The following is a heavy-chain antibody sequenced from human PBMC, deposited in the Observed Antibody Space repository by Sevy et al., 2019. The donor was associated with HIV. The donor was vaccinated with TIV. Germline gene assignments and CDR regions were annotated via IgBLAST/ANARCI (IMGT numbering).Heavy chain of an antibody. D-gene: IGHD3-10*01. J-gene: IGHJ4*02. CDR3: VRAGACGTYDS. V-gene: IGHV3-7*01. Sequence: GSLRLSCAASGFNFNKYGMRWVRQAPGKGLEYVASIKGDGSEKDYMDSVMGRFTISRDNAENLLYLQMNSLRAEDTSGYHCVRAGACGTYDSWGQGTLVTVSS. CDR1: GFNFNKYG. CDR2: IKGDGSEK.